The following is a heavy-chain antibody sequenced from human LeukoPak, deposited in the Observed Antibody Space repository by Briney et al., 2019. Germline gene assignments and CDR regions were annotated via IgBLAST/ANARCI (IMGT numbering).Heavy chain of an antibody. CDR3: SGDLIVRGQLKKDV. CDR2: IYYSGGT. J-gene: IGHJ6*04. CDR1: GGSISSYY. V-gene: IGHV4-59*01. D-gene: IGHD3-10*02. Sequence: PSETLSLTCTVSGGSISSYYWSWIRQPPGKGLEWIGYIYYSGGTNYNPSLKSRVTISVDTSKNQFSLMLSSMTAADTAVYYCSGDLIVRGQLKKDVWGKGTTVTISS.